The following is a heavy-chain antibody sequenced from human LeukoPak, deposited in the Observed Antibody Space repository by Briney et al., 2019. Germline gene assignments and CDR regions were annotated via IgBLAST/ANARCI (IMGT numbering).Heavy chain of an antibody. CDR2: MNPNSGNT. D-gene: IGHD3-10*01. J-gene: IGHJ5*02. V-gene: IGHV1-8*01. CDR3: ARGPSWFGELSMLGWFDP. CDR1: GYTFTSYD. Sequence: GASGKVSCKASGYTFTSYDINWVRQAPGQGLEWMGWMNPNSGNTGYVQKFQGRVTMTRDTSISTAYMELSFLRSEDTAVYYCARGPSWFGELSMLGWFDPWGQGTLVTVSS.